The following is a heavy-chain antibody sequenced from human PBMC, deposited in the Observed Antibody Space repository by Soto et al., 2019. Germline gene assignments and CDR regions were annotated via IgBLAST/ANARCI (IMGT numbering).Heavy chain of an antibody. V-gene: IGHV3-53*04. CDR1: GFTVSSNY. D-gene: IGHD3-16*02. CDR2: IYSGGST. Sequence: PGGSLRLSCAASGFTVSSNYMSWVRQAPGNGLEWVSVIYSGGSTYYADSVKGRFTISRHNSKNTLYLQMNSLRAEDTAVYYCARAYDYIWGSYRYTPFQNWGQGTLVTVSS. CDR3: ARAYDYIWGSYRYTPFQN. J-gene: IGHJ4*02.